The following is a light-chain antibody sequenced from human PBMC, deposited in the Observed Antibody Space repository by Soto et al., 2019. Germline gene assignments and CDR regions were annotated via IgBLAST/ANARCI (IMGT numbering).Light chain of an antibody. V-gene: IGKV3D-15*01. CDR3: QQYNNWPPIT. CDR1: QSVSSN. CDR2: GAS. Sequence: EIELTQSPGSLSLSPGERATLSCRASQSVSSNLAWYQQKLGQAPRLLIYGASTRATGIPARFSGSGSGTEFTLTISSLQSEDFAVYYCQQYNNWPPITFGQGTRLEIK. J-gene: IGKJ5*01.